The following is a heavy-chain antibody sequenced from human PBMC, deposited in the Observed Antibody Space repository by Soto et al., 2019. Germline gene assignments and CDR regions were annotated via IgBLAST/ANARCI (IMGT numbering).Heavy chain of an antibody. Sequence: GGSLRLSCKASGFDFSTHSMNWVRQAPGKGLEWIAYVSMDSDTIHYADSGKGRFTIFRDNPENSLYLQMNSLRDEDTATYYCARLYYDYVWGQGTTVTVSS. D-gene: IGHD3-3*01. CDR3: ARLYYDYV. J-gene: IGHJ6*02. V-gene: IGHV3-48*02. CDR1: GFDFSTHS. CDR2: VSMDSDTI.